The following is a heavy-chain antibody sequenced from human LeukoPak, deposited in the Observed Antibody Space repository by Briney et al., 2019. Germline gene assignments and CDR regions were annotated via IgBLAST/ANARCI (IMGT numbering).Heavy chain of an antibody. D-gene: IGHD4-17*01. CDR1: GFTFDDYA. CDR3: AKGPYDYGDYPWNWYFDY. V-gene: IGHV3-9*01. J-gene: IGHJ4*02. CDR2: ISWNSGSI. Sequence: GGSLRLSCAASGFTFDDYAMHWVRQAPGKGLEWVSGISWNSGSIGYADSVKGRFTISRDNAKNSLYLQMNSLRAEDTALYYCAKGPYDYGDYPWNWYFDYRGQGTLVTVSS.